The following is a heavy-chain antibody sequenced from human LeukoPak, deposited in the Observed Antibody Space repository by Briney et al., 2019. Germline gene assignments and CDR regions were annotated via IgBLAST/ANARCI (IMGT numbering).Heavy chain of an antibody. CDR2: IDYSGST. J-gene: IGHJ5*02. CDR3: ARQGGYYDNWFDP. CDR1: GGSISSISYY. D-gene: IGHD3-22*01. V-gene: IGHV4-39*01. Sequence: PSETLSLTCSASGGSISSISYYWGWIRQPPGKGLEWIGSIDYSGSTYYNLMSLNSRVTISLDTSKNQFSLKLTSVTAADTAVYYCARQGGYYDNWFDPWGQGTLVTVSS.